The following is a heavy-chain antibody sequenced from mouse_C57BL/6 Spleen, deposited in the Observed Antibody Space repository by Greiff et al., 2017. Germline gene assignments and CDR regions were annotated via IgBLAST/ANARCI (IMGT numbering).Heavy chain of an antibody. D-gene: IGHD3-2*02. V-gene: IGHV1-59*01. J-gene: IGHJ3*01. CDR2: IDPSDSYT. Sequence: QVQLQQPGAELVRPGTSVKLSCKASGYTFTSYWMHWVKQRPGQGLEWIGVIDPSDSYTNYNQKFKGKATLTVATSSSTAYMQLSSLTSEDSAVYYCARGGSGRTGAYWGQGTLVTVSA. CDR1: GYTFTSYW. CDR3: ARGGSGRTGAY.